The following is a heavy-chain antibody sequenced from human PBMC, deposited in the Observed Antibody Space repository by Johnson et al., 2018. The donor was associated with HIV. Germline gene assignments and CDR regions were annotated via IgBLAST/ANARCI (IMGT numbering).Heavy chain of an antibody. CDR3: ARRAYTSGWYAAFDL. V-gene: IGHV3-72*01. Sequence: VQLVESGGGLVQPGGSLRLSCAASGFTVSSNYMDWVRQAPGKGLEWIARTRDKANSYSTEYAASVKGRFIISRDGLKDSLYLQMNSLKSEDTAVYFCARRAYTSGWYAAFDLWGQGTMVTVSS. J-gene: IGHJ3*01. D-gene: IGHD6-19*01. CDR2: TRDKANSYST. CDR1: GFTVSSNY.